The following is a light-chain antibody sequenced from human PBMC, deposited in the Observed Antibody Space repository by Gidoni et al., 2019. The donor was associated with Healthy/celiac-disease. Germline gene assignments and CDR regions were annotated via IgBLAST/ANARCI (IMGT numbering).Light chain of an antibody. CDR3: MQGTHWPLA. CDR1: QSLVYSDGNTY. Sequence: DVVMAQSPLSLPVTPRQPASTSCRSSQSLVYSDGNTYVHWFQQTPGQSPKRLIYKVSTRDSGVPDRFSGSGSGTDFTLKISRVEAEDVGVYYCMQGTHWPLAFGGGTKVEIK. CDR2: KVS. J-gene: IGKJ4*01. V-gene: IGKV2-30*01.